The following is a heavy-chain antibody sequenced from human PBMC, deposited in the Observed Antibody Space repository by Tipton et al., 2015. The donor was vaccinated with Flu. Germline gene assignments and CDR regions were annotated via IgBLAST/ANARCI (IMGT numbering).Heavy chain of an antibody. CDR2: IYYSGST. CDR1: GGSISSYY. Sequence: TLSLTCTVSGGSISSYYWSWIRQPPGKGLEWIGYIYYSGSTNYNPSLKSRVTISVDTSKNQFSLKLSSVTAADTAVYYCARDRRVVYYYYYMDVWGKGTTVTVPS. V-gene: IGHV4-59*01. CDR3: ARDRRVVYYYYYMDV. D-gene: IGHD3-3*01. J-gene: IGHJ6*03.